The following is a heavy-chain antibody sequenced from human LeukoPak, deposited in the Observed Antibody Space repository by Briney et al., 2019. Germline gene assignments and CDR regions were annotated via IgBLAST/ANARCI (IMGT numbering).Heavy chain of an antibody. V-gene: IGHV3-30-3*01. J-gene: IGHJ4*02. CDR3: AKERRWYCSSTSCYLDY. Sequence: GGSLRLSCAASGFAFSRYAMHWVRQAPGKGLEWVTVISFDGSNKYYADSVKGRFTISRDNSKNTLYLQMNSLRAEDTAVYYCAKERRWYCSSTSCYLDYWGQGTLVTVSS. CDR2: ISFDGSNK. D-gene: IGHD2-2*01. CDR1: GFAFSRYA.